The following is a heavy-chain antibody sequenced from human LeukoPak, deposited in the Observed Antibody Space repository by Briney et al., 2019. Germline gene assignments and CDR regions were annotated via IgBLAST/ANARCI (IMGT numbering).Heavy chain of an antibody. D-gene: IGHD4-17*01. V-gene: IGHV1-69*06. CDR1: GGTFSSYA. CDR2: IIPIFGTA. J-gene: IGHJ6*03. Sequence: WASVKVSCKASGGTFSSYAISWVRQAPGQGLEWMGGIIPIFGTANYAQKFQGRVTITADKSTSTAYMELSSLRSEDTAVYYCARHGGTVTTYYYYYMDVWGKGTTVTVSS. CDR3: ARHGGTVTTYYYYYMDV.